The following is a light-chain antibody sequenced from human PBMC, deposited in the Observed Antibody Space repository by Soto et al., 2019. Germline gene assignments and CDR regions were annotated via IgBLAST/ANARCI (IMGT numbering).Light chain of an antibody. J-gene: IGKJ1*01. Sequence: EIVLTQSPATLSLSPGERATLSCRASQSVDIRLAWYQHKPGQAPRLLIYDASNRATGIPARFSGSGTGTDFTLTITSLEPEDFAVYYCQHRSGWPATFGQGTKVEIK. V-gene: IGKV3-11*01. CDR3: QHRSGWPAT. CDR1: QSVDIR. CDR2: DAS.